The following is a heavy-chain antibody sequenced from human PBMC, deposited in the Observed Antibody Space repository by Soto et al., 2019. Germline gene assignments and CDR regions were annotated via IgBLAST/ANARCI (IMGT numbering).Heavy chain of an antibody. V-gene: IGHV4-30-2*01. J-gene: IGHJ4*02. Sequence: QLQLQESGSGLVKPSQTLSLTCAVSGGSISSGGYSWSWIRQPPGKGLEWIGYISPSGSTYYIPSLESRVTIGVDRSKNQVSLKLSSVAAADTSMYYCASGAHVPHYWGQRTVVTVSS. CDR2: ISPSGST. CDR1: GGSISSGGYS. D-gene: IGHD2-2*01. CDR3: ASGAHVPHY.